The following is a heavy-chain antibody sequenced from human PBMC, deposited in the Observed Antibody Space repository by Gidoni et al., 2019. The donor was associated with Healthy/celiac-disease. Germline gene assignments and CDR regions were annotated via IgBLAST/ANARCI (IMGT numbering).Heavy chain of an antibody. V-gene: IGHV1-18*01. Sequence: QVQLVQSGAELKTPGGSVKVSCQASGYTFTSYGISWVRQAPGPGREWLRWISADNGNTTSAQTRQGRVTMTTDTSTSTAYMKLRSLRSDDTAVYDCARVRGAFDIWGQGTMVTVSS. CDR2: ISADNGNT. J-gene: IGHJ3*02. CDR1: GYTFTSYG. CDR3: ARVRGAFDI.